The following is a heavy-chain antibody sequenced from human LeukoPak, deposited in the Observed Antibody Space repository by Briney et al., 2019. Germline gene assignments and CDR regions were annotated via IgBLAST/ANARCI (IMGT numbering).Heavy chain of an antibody. D-gene: IGHD5-18*01. CDR2: IIPIFGTA. CDR3: ARGAFEYSYGDYYYYMDV. J-gene: IGHJ6*03. V-gene: IGHV1-69*05. CDR1: GGTFSSYA. Sequence: GSSVKVSCKASGGTFSSYAISWVRQAPGQGLEWMGGIIPIFGTANYAQKFQGRVTITTDESTSTAYMELSSLRSEDTAVYYCARGAFEYSYGDYYYYMDVWGKGTTVTVSS.